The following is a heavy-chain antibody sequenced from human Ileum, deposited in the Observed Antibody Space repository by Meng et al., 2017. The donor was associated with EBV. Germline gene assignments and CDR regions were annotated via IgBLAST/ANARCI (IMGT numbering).Heavy chain of an antibody. CDR1: GFTFTDYW. CDR3: TRGASGKFDR. J-gene: IGHJ5*02. Sequence: EVQLVESGGGLVQPGGSLRLSCAASGFTFTDYWMHWVRQAPGKGLVWVSRVDIDGTTSVYADSVRGRFTISRDNTKNMIYLQINSLRADDTAVYYCTRGASGKFDRWGQGTLVTASS. V-gene: IGHV3-74*01. CDR2: VDIDGTTS. D-gene: IGHD3-10*01.